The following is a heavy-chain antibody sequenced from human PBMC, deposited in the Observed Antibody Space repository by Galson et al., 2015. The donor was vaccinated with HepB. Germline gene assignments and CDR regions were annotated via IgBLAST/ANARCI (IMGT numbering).Heavy chain of an antibody. CDR3: TRGFPYYNNELNDY. CDR2: ISSGGSNI. CDR1: GFTFTGYA. V-gene: IGHV3-21*01. J-gene: IGHJ4*02. D-gene: IGHD3-22*01. Sequence: SLRLSCAASGFTFTGYAMNWVRQPPGRGLEWISSISSGGSNIYYADSVKGRFTISRDNARNSLFLQLNSLRAEDTAVYYCTRGFPYYNNELNDYWGQGTLVTVSS.